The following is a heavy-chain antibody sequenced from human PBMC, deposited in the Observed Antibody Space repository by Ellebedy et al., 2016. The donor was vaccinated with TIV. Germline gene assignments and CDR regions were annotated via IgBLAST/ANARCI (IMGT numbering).Heavy chain of an antibody. D-gene: IGHD2-21*02. V-gene: IGHV3-9*01. CDR2: LSWNGGSI. CDR3: ARDSDVTAIHWYFDL. J-gene: IGHJ2*01. Sequence: SLKISXIASGFTFHDHTMHWVRQTPGKGLEWVSGLSWNGGSIGYADSVKGRFTISRDNAKNTLYLQMNSLRAEDTAVYYCARDSDVTAIHWYFDLWGRGTLVTVSS. CDR1: GFTFHDHT.